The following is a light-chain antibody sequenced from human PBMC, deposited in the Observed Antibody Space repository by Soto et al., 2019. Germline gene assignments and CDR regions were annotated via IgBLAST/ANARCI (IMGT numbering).Light chain of an antibody. V-gene: IGKV3-11*01. CDR1: QSVSSY. J-gene: IGKJ2*01. CDR2: DAS. Sequence: EIVLTQSPATLSLSPGERATLSCRASQSVSSYLAWYQQKPGQAPRLLIYDASNRATVIPARFSGSGSGTDFTLISSRVAPDVFAVYCWQQRNDCPPYTFGHGTKLDIK. CDR3: QQRNDCPPYT.